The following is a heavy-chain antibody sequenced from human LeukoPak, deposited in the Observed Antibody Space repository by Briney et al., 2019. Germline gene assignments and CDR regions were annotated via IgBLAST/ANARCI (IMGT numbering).Heavy chain of an antibody. CDR1: GFTFSSYR. V-gene: IGHV3-74*01. CDR3: ARVGNRSIAVAGRPGPFDY. D-gene: IGHD6-19*01. Sequence: GGSLRLSCAASGFTFSSYRMHWVRQAPGKGLVWVSRINSDGSSTSYADSVKGRFTISRDNAKNTLYLQMNSLRAEDTAVYYCARVGNRSIAVAGRPGPFDYWGQGTLVTVSS. J-gene: IGHJ4*02. CDR2: INSDGSST.